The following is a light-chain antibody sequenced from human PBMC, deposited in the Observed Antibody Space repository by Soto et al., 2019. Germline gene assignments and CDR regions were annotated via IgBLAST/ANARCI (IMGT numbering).Light chain of an antibody. J-gene: IGLJ2*01. Sequence: QSVLTQPPSASGTPGQRVSISCSGGSSNIGTNTVNCYQHLPGTAPKLLIFSNDERPSGVPDRFSGSKSGTSASLAISGLQSDDEADYYCATWDDSLNGVVFGGGTKVTVL. CDR2: SND. V-gene: IGLV1-44*01. CDR1: SSNIGTNT. CDR3: ATWDDSLNGVV.